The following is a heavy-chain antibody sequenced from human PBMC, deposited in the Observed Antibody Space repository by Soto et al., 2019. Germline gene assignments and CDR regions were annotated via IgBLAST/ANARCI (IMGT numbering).Heavy chain of an antibody. D-gene: IGHD3-22*01. CDR2: ISSSSTYI. CDR1: GFTFSSYS. J-gene: IGHJ4*02. CDR3: ARDYYDSSGYYAPFDY. Sequence: GGSLRLSCAASGFTFSSYSMNWVRQAPGKGLQWVSSISSSSTYIYYADSVKGRFTISRDNAKNSLYLQMNSLRAEDTAVYYCARDYYDSSGYYAPFDYWGQGTLVTVSS. V-gene: IGHV3-21*01.